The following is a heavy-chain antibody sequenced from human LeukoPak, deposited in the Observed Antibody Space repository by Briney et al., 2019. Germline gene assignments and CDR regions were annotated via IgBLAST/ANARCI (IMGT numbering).Heavy chain of an antibody. D-gene: IGHD5-12*01. V-gene: IGHV1-24*01. CDR1: GYTLTELS. CDR2: FDPEDGET. CDR3: ATTLSGYDPIDY. Sequence: VASVKVSCKVSGYTLTELSMHWVRQAPGKGLEWMGGFDPEDGETIYAQKFQGRVTMTEDTSTDTAYMELSSLRSEDTAVYYCATTLSGYDPIDYWGQGTLVTVSS. J-gene: IGHJ4*02.